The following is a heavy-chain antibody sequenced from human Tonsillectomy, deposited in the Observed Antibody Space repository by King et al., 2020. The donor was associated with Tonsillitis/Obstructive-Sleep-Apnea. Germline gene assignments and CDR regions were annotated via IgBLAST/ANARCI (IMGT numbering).Heavy chain of an antibody. CDR3: ARDRGESPAIDI. J-gene: IGHJ3*02. CDR1: GFTFSSYS. D-gene: IGHD3-10*01. CDR2: ISSISSYI. V-gene: IGHV3-21*01. Sequence: VQLVESGGGLVKPGGSLRLSCAASGFTFSSYSMNWVRQAPGKGLEWVSSISSISSYIYYADSVKGRFTISRDKAKNALYLQMNSLGAEDTAVYYCARDRGESPAIDIWGQGTMVTVSS.